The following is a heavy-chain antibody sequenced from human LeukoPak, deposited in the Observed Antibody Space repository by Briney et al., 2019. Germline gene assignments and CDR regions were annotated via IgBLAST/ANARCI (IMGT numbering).Heavy chain of an antibody. V-gene: IGHV3-23*01. CDR2: ISGSGGNT. D-gene: IGHD3-10*01. J-gene: IGHJ4*02. CDR3: AKGPMGRGFDY. CDR1: GFTFSNYA. Sequence: PGGTLRLSCAASGFTFSNYAMNWVRQAPGKGLEGVSAISGSGGNTYYSDSVKGRFTISRDNSKNTLYLQMNSLRAEDTAIYYCAKGPMGRGFDYWGRGTLVTVSS.